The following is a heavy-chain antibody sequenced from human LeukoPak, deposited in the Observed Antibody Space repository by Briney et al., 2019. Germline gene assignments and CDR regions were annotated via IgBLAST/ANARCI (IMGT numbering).Heavy chain of an antibody. J-gene: IGHJ4*02. CDR3: ARCLTATSFDY. Sequence: GESLKISCKGSGYSFTSYWIGWVRQMPGKGLEWMGIIYPGDSDTRYSPSFQGQVTFSADKSISTAYLQWSSLKASDTAMFYCARCLTATSFDYWGQGTLVTVSS. CDR1: GYSFTSYW. V-gene: IGHV5-51*01. D-gene: IGHD2-21*02. CDR2: IYPGDSDT.